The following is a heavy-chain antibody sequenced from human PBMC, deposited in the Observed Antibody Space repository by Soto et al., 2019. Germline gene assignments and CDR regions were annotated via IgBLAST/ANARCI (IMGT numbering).Heavy chain of an antibody. CDR2: IVPIFTTP. CDR3: AGSLRFFLAGMAV. J-gene: IGHJ6*02. Sequence: ASVKVSCKASGGTFSAYAINWVRQAPGQGLEWMGGIVPIFTTPNYAQKFQGRVTITADESTSTVYMELSNVTSDDTAVYYCAGSLRFFLAGMAVWGQGTTVTVSS. V-gene: IGHV1-69*13. CDR1: GGTFSAYA. D-gene: IGHD3-3*01.